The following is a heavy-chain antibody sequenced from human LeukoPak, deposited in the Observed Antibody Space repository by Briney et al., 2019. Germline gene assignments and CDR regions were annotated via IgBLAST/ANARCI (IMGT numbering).Heavy chain of an antibody. CDR3: AKGLRSKGLLWFGETNYYYGMDV. CDR1: GFTFSSYG. J-gene: IGHJ6*02. D-gene: IGHD3-10*01. V-gene: IGHV3-30*18. CDR2: ISYDGSNK. Sequence: QPGRSLRLSCAASGFTFSSYGMHWVRQAPGKGLEWVAVISYDGSNKYYADSVKGRFTISRDNSKNTLYLQMNSLRAEDTAVYYCAKGLRSKGLLWFGETNYYYGMDVWGQGTTVTVSS.